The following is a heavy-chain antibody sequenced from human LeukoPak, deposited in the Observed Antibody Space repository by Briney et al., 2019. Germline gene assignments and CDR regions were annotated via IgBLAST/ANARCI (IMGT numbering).Heavy chain of an antibody. V-gene: IGHV3-21*01. CDR2: ISSSPSYI. J-gene: IGHJ3*01. Sequence: GGSVRLSCAASALTFRSYSTNCVRHAPGKEMVGVLLISSSPSYIYYADSVKGPFTLSRDNAKNSLYLQMRSLRGEDAAGYYGARDSFDVGGEGTMVTVSS. CDR3: ARDSFDV. CDR1: ALTFRSYS.